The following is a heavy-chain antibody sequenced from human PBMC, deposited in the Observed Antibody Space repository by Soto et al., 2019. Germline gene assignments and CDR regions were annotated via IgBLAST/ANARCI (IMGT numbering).Heavy chain of an antibody. CDR1: GYSFTSYW. V-gene: IGHV5-10-1*01. CDR3: AMAYYDFWSGYYTAPDAFDI. CDR2: IDPSDSYT. D-gene: IGHD3-3*01. J-gene: IGHJ3*02. Sequence: GESLKISCKGSGYSFTSYWISWVRQMPGKGLEWMGRIDPSDSYTNYSPSFQGHVTISADKSISTAYLQWSSLKASDTAMYYCAMAYYDFWSGYYTAPDAFDIWGEGTMVTVSS.